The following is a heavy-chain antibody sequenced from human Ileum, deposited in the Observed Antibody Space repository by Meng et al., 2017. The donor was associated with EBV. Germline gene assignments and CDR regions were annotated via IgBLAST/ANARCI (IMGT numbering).Heavy chain of an antibody. CDR2: ITHSGST. CDR1: GGSLSGYY. CDR3: ARCYDSSGYYELNHFDH. D-gene: IGHD3-22*01. J-gene: IGHJ4*02. V-gene: IGHV4-34*01. Sequence: QGQRQQWGAGLLKPSGTLSPTCAVYGGSLSGYYWSWIRQPPGKGLEWIGEITHSGSTNYNSSLKSRVTILVDTSKNQLSLKMNSVTAADTAVYYCARCYDSSGYYELNHFDHWGQGTLVTVSS.